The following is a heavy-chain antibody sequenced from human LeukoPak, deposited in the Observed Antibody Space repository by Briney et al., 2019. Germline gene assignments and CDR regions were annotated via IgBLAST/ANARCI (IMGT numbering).Heavy chain of an antibody. CDR1: GYTFTSYA. CDR3: ARVIGSIDY. J-gene: IGHJ4*02. D-gene: IGHD1-26*01. CDR2: MNPQSGYT. V-gene: IGHV1-8*01. Sequence: GASVKLSCKASGYTFTSYAINWVRQATGQGLEWMGWMNPQSGYTGYAQKFQGRVTMTRDTSISTAYMELGSLRSEDTAMYYCARVIGSIDYWGQGTLVTVSS.